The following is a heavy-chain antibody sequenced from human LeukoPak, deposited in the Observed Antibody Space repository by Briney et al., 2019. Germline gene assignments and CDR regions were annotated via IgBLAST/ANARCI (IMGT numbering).Heavy chain of an antibody. CDR2: IYYSGTP. CDR3: ARRGVAAAATNFDY. V-gene: IGHV4-39*02. J-gene: IGHJ4*02. Sequence: SETLSLTCTVSGGSISGYYWGWIRQPPAKGLEWIGSIYYSGTPYYNPSLETRLTISVDTSKSHFSLKLSSVTAADTAVYYCARRGVAAAATNFDYWGQGTLVTVSS. D-gene: IGHD3-10*01. CDR1: GGSISGYY.